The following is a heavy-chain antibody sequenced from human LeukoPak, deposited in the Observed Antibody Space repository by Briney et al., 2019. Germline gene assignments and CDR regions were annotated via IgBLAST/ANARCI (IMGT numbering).Heavy chain of an antibody. J-gene: IGHJ3*02. CDR2: IYSGGST. Sequence: GGSLRLSCAASGFTVSSNYMSWVRQAPGKGLEWVSVIYSGGSTNYADSVKGRFTISRDNSKNTLYLQMNSLRVEDTAGYYCARGGGAEAFDIWGQGTMVTVSS. V-gene: IGHV3-66*01. CDR1: GFTVSSNY. D-gene: IGHD2-21*01. CDR3: ARGGGAEAFDI.